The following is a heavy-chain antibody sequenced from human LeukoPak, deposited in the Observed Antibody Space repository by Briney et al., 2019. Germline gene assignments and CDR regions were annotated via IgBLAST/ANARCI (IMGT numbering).Heavy chain of an antibody. Sequence: ASVKVSCKASGYTFTSYAMNWVRQAPGQGLEWMGWINTNTGNPTYAQGFTGRFVSSLDTSVSTAYLQISSLKAEDTAVYYCARSGVCSGGSCYYYGMDVWGQGTTVTVSS. J-gene: IGHJ6*02. CDR2: INTNTGNP. CDR1: GYTFTSYA. CDR3: ARSGVCSGGSCYYYGMDV. D-gene: IGHD2-15*01. V-gene: IGHV7-4-1*02.